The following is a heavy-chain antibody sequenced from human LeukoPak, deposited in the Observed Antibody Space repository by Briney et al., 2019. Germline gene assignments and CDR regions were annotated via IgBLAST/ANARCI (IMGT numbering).Heavy chain of an antibody. V-gene: IGHV4-4*07. CDR2: IYTSGST. D-gene: IGHD2-2*02. Sequence: SSETLSLTCTVSGGFISSYYWSWIRQPAGKGLEWIGRIYTSGSTNYNPSLKSRVTMSVDTSKNQFSLKLSSVTAADTAVYYCARDRVVVVPAAIPYYYYGMDVWGQGTTVTVSS. CDR3: ARDRVVVVPAAIPYYYYGMDV. J-gene: IGHJ6*02. CDR1: GGFISSYY.